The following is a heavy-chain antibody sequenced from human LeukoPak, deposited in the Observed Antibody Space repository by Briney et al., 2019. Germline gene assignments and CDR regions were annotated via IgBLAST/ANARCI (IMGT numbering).Heavy chain of an antibody. D-gene: IGHD3/OR15-3a*01. J-gene: IGHJ6*03. CDR2: ISSSGGDI. V-gene: IGHV3-48*03. CDR3: VRVMIYYMDV. CDR1: EFTFRNYE. Sequence: PGGSLRLSCAASEFTFRNYEINWVRQAPGKGLEWVSYISSSGGDIYYADPVKGRFTISRDNAKNSVYLQMDSLRAEDTAVYYCVRVMIYYMDVWGRGTTVTVSS.